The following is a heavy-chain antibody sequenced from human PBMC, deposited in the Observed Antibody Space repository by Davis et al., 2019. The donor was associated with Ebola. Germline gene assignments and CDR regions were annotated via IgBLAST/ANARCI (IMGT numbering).Heavy chain of an antibody. V-gene: IGHV3-53*05. CDR1: GFTVSSNH. J-gene: IGHJ4*02. D-gene: IGHD6-19*01. CDR2: IYDQTT. Sequence: GGSLRLSCAASGFTVSSNHMSWVRQAPGKGLEWVSVIYDQTTAYADSVRGRFIISRDKSNNTLYLDMNSLRVDDTAVYYCATTQWLREFDNWGRGTLVTVSS. CDR3: ATTQWLREFDN.